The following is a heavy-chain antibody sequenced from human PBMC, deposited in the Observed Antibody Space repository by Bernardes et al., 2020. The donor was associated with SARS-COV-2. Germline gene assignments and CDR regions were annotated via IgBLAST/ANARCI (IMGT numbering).Heavy chain of an antibody. J-gene: IGHJ3*02. CDR1: GGSISSYY. CDR3: AREGYYDSSGYYQHDAFDI. D-gene: IGHD3-22*01. CDR2: FYYSGNT. V-gene: IGHV4-59*01. Sequence: SETLSLTCTVSGGSISSYYWSWIRQPPGKGLEWIGYFYYSGNTNYNPSLKSRVTISVDTSKNQVSLKLSSLTAADTAVYYCAREGYYDSSGYYQHDAFDIWGQGTMVTVSS.